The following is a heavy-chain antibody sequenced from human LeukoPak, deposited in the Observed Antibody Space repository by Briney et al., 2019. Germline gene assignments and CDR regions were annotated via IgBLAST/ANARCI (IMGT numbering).Heavy chain of an antibody. Sequence: ASETLSLTCTVSGDSISSSSHYWGWIRQPPGKGLEWIVSIYYSGSTYYNPSLKSRITISADTSKIQFSLRMKSVTAADTAVYYCARQSCSVRGCPLTNFDHWGQGTLVTVSS. V-gene: IGHV4-39*01. CDR1: GDSISSSSHY. CDR3: ARQSCSVRGCPLTNFDH. CDR2: IYYSGST. J-gene: IGHJ4*02. D-gene: IGHD2-15*01.